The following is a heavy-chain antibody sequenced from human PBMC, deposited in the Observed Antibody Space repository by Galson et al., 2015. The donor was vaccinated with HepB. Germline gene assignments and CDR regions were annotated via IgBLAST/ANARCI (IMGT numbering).Heavy chain of an antibody. CDR1: GFTFTNYA. CDR2: IIAIGTST. J-gene: IGHJ4*02. CDR3: AKDYADKLMTSETAALFEY. V-gene: IGHV3-23*05. D-gene: IGHD3-16*01. Sequence: SLRLSCATSGFTFTNYAMSWVRQAPGKGLEWVSGIIAIGTSTHYADSVKGRFTISRDNSKNTIYLQMNSLGAEDSAVYYCAKDYADKLMTSETAALFEYWGQGALVTVSS.